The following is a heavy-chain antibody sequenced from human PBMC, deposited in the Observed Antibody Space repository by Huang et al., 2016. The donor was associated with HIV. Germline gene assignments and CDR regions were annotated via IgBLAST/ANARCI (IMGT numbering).Heavy chain of an antibody. D-gene: IGHD6-19*01. J-gene: IGHJ1*01. V-gene: IGHV3-30*03. CDR1: GFIFSNYG. CDR3: ALKGDSSGWEYFRH. CDR2: ITYYGSNK. Sequence: QVQLVVSGGGVVQPGRSLRLSCAASGFIFSNYGMHWVSQAPGKGLEWVAIITYYGSNKSYTDSVKGRFSISRDNSKNTLYLQMNSLRAEDTAVYYCALKGDSSGWEYFRHWGQGTLVTVSS.